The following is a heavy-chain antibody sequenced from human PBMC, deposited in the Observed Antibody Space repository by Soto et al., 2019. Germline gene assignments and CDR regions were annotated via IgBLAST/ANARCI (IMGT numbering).Heavy chain of an antibody. CDR1: GYTFTSYD. D-gene: IGHD6-13*01. Sequence: QVQLVQSGAEVKKPGASVKVSCKASGYTFTSYDINWVRQSTGQGLEWMGWMNPNSGNTGYAQKFQGRVTMTRNSSISTAYMELSRLRSENTAVYYCARSGPKAAAGNKWFDPWGQGTLVTVSS. CDR3: ARSGPKAAAGNKWFDP. V-gene: IGHV1-8*01. CDR2: MNPNSGNT. J-gene: IGHJ5*02.